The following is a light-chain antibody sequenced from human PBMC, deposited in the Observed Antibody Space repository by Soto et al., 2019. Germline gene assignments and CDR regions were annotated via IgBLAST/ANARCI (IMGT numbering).Light chain of an antibody. Sequence: EIVLTQSPGTLSLSPGERATLSFKASQSVISSYLAWYQQKPGQAPRLLIYGASTRATGIPDRFSGSGSGTDFTLTISRLEPEDFAVYYCQQRSNWPLTFGAGTKVDI. CDR3: QQRSNWPLT. CDR1: QSVISSY. CDR2: GAS. V-gene: IGKV3D-20*02. J-gene: IGKJ4*01.